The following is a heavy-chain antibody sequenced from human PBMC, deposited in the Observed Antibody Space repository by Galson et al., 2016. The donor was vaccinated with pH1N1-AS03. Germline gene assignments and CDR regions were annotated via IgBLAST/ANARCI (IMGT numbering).Heavy chain of an antibody. J-gene: IGHJ4*02. D-gene: IGHD3-3*01. CDR3: VRESEISGVVFFNY. CDR1: GYTFTTYG. CDR2: ISAYYGDT. V-gene: IGHV1-18*01. Sequence: SVKVSCKASGYTFTTYGISWVRQAPGQGLEWMGWISAYYGDTTFAHKFQERVTMTRATSTATVYMELRNLRSDDTAVYYCVRESEISGVVFFNYWGQGTLVTVSS.